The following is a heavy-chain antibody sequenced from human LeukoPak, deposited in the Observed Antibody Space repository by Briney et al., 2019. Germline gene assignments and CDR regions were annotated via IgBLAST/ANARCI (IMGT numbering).Heavy chain of an antibody. J-gene: IGHJ3*02. CDR2: IIPILGIA. V-gene: IGHV1-69*02. CDR1: GGTFSSYT. D-gene: IGHD6-19*01. CDR3: ARVPGIAVADQAFDI. Sequence: SVKVSCKASGGTFSSYTISWVRQAPGQGLERMGRIIPILGIANYAQKFQGRVTITADKSTSTAYMELSSLRSEDTAVYYCARVPGIAVADQAFDIWGQGTMVTVSS.